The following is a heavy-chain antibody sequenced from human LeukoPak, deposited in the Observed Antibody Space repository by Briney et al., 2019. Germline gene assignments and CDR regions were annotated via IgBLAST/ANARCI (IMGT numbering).Heavy chain of an antibody. D-gene: IGHD6-13*01. CDR2: INEYGSQK. J-gene: IGHJ4*02. CDR3: ANLKGIAAAGSFY. CDR1: GFTFTRNW. V-gene: IGHV3-7*03. Sequence: GGSLRLSCAASGFTFTRNWMGWVRQAPGKGLEWVANINEYGSQKHYVDSVKGRFTISRDNAKNSLYLQMNSLRAEDTAVYYCANLKGIAAAGSFYWGQGTLVTVSS.